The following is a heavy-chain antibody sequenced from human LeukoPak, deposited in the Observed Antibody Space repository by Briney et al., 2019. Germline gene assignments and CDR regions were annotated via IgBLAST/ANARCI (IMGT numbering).Heavy chain of an antibody. Sequence: GGSLRLSSAASGFTFSSYDMHWVRQATGKGLEWVSAIGTAGDTYYPGSVKGRFTISRENAKNSLYLQMNSLRAGDTAVYYCARGGSVALPPNYGMDVWGQGTTVTVSS. CDR2: IGTAGDT. CDR3: ARGGSVALPPNYGMDV. V-gene: IGHV3-13*01. D-gene: IGHD6-19*01. CDR1: GFTFSSYD. J-gene: IGHJ6*02.